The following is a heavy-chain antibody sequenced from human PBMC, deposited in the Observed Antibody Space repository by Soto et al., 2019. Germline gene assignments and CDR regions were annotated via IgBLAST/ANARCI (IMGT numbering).Heavy chain of an antibody. CDR2: ISPSGDAT. CDR1: GFTSNTYF. Sequence: ASVKVSCKASGFTSNTYFVHWLRQAPGQGLEWLGIISPSGDATSYAEKFKGRLTVTKDTSTTTVYMELSSLRPDDTAVYYCARDWRYSSGLDYWGQGTLVTVSS. D-gene: IGHD6-19*01. V-gene: IGHV1-46*02. J-gene: IGHJ4*02. CDR3: ARDWRYSSGLDY.